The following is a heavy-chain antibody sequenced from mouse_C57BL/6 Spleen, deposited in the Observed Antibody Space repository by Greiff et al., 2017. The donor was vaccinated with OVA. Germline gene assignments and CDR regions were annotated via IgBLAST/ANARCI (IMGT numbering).Heavy chain of an antibody. Sequence: VQRVESGAELVRPGASVKLSCKASGYTFTDYYINWVKQRPGQGLEWIARIYPGSGNTYYNEKFKGKATLTAEKSSSTAYMQLSSLTSEDSAVYFCARDYGSRAWFAYWGQGTLVTVSA. CDR1: GYTFTDYY. CDR2: IYPGSGNT. D-gene: IGHD1-1*01. CDR3: ARDYGSRAWFAY. J-gene: IGHJ3*01. V-gene: IGHV1-76*01.